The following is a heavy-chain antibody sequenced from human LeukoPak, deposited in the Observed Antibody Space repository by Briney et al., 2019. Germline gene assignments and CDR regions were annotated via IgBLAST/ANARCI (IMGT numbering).Heavy chain of an antibody. CDR3: ARESAPRAYDFWSGYYR. D-gene: IGHD3-3*01. CDR1: GFTVSSNY. J-gene: IGHJ1*01. V-gene: IGHV3-66*02. Sequence: GGSLRLSCAASGFTVSSNYMSWVRQAPGKGLEWVSVIYSGGSTYYADSVKGRFTISSDNSKNTLYLQMNSLRAEDTAVYYCARESAPRAYDFWSGYYRWGQGTLVTVSS. CDR2: IYSGGST.